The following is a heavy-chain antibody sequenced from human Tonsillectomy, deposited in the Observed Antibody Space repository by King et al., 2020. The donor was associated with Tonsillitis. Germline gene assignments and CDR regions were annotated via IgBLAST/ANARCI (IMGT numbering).Heavy chain of an antibody. CDR1: GGSISSGDYS. CDR3: ARAPLDDYYFDY. CDR2: IYHGGST. J-gene: IGHJ4*02. D-gene: IGHD1-1*01. V-gene: IGHV4-30-2*01. Sequence: QLVESGSGLVKPSQTLSLTCAVSGGSISSGDYSWTWIRQPPGKGLEWIGYIYHGGSTYYSPSLKSRVTVSVDRSKNQFSLRLTSVTAADADVYYCARAPLDDYYFDYWGQGTLVTVSS.